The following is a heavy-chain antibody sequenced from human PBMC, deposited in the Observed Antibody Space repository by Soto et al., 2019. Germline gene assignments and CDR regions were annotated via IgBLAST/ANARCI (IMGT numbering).Heavy chain of an antibody. J-gene: IGHJ4*02. CDR3: ARHRGNYLPY. CDR2: IYYSGST. V-gene: IGHV4-39*01. CDR1: GGSISSSSYY. Sequence: SETLSLTCTVSGGSISSSSYYWGWIRQPPGKGLEWIGSIYYSGSTYYNPSLKSRVTISVDTSKNQFSLKLSSVTAADTAVYYCARHRGNYLPYWGQGTLVTVSS.